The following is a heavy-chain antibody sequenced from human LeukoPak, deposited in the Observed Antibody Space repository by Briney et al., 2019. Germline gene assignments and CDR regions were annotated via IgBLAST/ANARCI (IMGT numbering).Heavy chain of an antibody. CDR1: GYTFTSNY. D-gene: IGHD2-15*01. V-gene: IGHV1-46*01. Sequence: ASVKVSCKASGYTFTSNYIHWVRQAPGQGLEWMGMIYPRDGSTSYAQKLQGRVTMTTDTSTSTAYMELRSLRSDDTAVYYCARVPAGCSGGSCLDNWFDPWGQGTLVTISS. CDR2: IYPRDGST. J-gene: IGHJ5*02. CDR3: ARVPAGCSGGSCLDNWFDP.